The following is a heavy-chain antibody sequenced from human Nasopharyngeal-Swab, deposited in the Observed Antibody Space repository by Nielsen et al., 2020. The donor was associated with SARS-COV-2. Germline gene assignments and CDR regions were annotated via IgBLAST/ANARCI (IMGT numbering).Heavy chain of an antibody. V-gene: IGHV1-46*01. J-gene: IGHJ6*02. CDR3: ARDPTPAVDSSSSLDYYYGMDV. CDR2: VNPSGGST. Sequence: ASVKVSCKASGYTFTSYYMHWVRQAPGQGLEWMGIVNPSGGSTSYAQKFQGRVTTTRDTSTSTVYMELSSLRSEDTAVYYCARDPTPAVDSSSSLDYYYGMDVWGQGTTVTVSS. CDR1: GYTFTSYY. D-gene: IGHD6-6*01.